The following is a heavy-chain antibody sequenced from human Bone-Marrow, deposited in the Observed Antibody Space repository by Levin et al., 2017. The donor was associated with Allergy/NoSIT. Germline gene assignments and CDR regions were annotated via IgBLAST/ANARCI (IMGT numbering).Heavy chain of an antibody. V-gene: IGHV3-23*01. CDR1: GFTFSSYA. D-gene: IGHD3-9*01. Sequence: GESLKISCAASGFTFSSYAMSWVRQAPGKGLQWVSAISGSGGSTYYADSVKGRFTISRDNSKNTLYLQMNSLRAEDTAVYYCAKMRGVGGYDILTGYYPSHFDYWGQGTLVTVSS. J-gene: IGHJ4*02. CDR2: ISGSGGST. CDR3: AKMRGVGGYDILTGYYPSHFDY.